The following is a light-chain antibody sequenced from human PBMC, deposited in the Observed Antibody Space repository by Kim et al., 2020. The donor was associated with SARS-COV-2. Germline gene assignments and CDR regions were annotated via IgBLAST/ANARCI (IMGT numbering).Light chain of an antibody. CDR3: QTWDTGIRV. CDR1: SGHSTYA. V-gene: IGLV4-69*01. J-gene: IGLJ3*02. Sequence: QPVLTQSPSASASLGASVTLTCTLSSGHSTYAIAWHQQQPEKGPRYLMRLNSDGSHTKGDGIPDRFSGSSSGAERYLTISRLQSEDEADYYCQTWDTGIRVFGGGTQLTVL. CDR2: LNSDGSH.